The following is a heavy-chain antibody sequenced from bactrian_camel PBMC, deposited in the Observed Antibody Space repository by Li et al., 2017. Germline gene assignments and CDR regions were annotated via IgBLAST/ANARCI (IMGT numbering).Heavy chain of an antibody. V-gene: IGHV3S53*01. Sequence: LVESGGGSVQAGESLRLSCSDSRYLYRNNCVGWFRQAPGKEREAVAVGETRGERTIYADSVKGRFAISVDNAKNTAYLQMNSLKPEDTGLYYCAAHYCPRTMTSILDTRLVDYSSQGTQVTVS. CDR1: RYLYRNNC. D-gene: IGHD4*01. CDR2: ETRGERT. J-gene: IGHJ4*01.